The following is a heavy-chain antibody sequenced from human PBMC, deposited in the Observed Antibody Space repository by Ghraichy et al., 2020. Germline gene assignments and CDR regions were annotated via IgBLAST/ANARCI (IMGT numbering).Heavy chain of an antibody. CDR2: INHSGST. Sequence: ESLNISCAVYGGSFSGYYWSWIRQPPGKGLEWIGEINHSGSTNYNPSLKSRVTISVDTSKNQFSLKLSSVTAADTAVYYCAITDVNDILTGYYRDYWGQGTLVTVSS. D-gene: IGHD3-9*01. J-gene: IGHJ4*02. V-gene: IGHV4-34*01. CDR3: AITDVNDILTGYYRDY. CDR1: GGSFSGYY.